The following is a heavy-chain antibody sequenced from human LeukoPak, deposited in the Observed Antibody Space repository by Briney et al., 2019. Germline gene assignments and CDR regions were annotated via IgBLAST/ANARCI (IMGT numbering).Heavy chain of an antibody. Sequence: SETLSLTCTVSGGSISSYYWSWIRQPPGKGLEWIGYIYYSGSTNYNPSLKSRVTISVDKSKNQFSLKLSSVTAADTAVYYCARLDYYDSSGYRDYWGQGTLVTVSS. V-gene: IGHV4-59*12. CDR3: ARLDYYDSSGYRDY. J-gene: IGHJ4*02. CDR1: GGSISSYY. CDR2: IYYSGST. D-gene: IGHD3-22*01.